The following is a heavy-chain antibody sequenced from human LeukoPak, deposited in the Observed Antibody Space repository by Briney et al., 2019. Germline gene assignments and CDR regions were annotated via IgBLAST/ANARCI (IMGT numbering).Heavy chain of an antibody. J-gene: IGHJ6*02. D-gene: IGHD1-26*01. CDR3: ARGSSEPYYYYGMDV. CDR2: IYPGDSDT. CDR1: GYSFTSYW. V-gene: IGHV5-51*01. Sequence: GESLKISCKGSGYSFTSYWIGWVRQMPGKGLEWMGIIYPGDSDTRYSPSFQGQVTISADKSISTAYLQRSSLKASDTAMYYCARGSSEPYYYYGMDVWGQGTTVTVSS.